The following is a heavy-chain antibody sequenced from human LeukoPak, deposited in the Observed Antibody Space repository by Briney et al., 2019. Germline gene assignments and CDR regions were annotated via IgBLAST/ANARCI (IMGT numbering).Heavy chain of an antibody. V-gene: IGHV1-8*01. D-gene: IGHD1-14*01. CDR2: MHPNSGSV. Sequence: ASVKVSCKTSGYTFTTYEINWVRQAAGQGLEWMGWMHPNSGSVDYAQKFQGRVTMTRDTSTNTAYMELSSLRSEDAAVYYCTRGPRNDPWGQGTLVIVSS. J-gene: IGHJ5*02. CDR1: GYTFTTYE. CDR3: TRGPRNDP.